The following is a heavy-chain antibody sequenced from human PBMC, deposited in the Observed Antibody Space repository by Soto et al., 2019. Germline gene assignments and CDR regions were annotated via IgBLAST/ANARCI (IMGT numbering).Heavy chain of an antibody. CDR2: IFWNSGGT. V-gene: IGHV3-9*01. D-gene: IGHD2-15*01. Sequence: EVQLVESGGGLIQPGRSLTLSCAVSGFGFEHYAINWVRQTPGKGLEWVSGIFWNSGGTGYADSVKGRFTVSRDKTKRALYLRMNSLKTDDTALYYCATELSPGGLDIWGQGTMVTVSS. J-gene: IGHJ3*02. CDR1: GFGFEHYA. CDR3: ATELSPGGLDI.